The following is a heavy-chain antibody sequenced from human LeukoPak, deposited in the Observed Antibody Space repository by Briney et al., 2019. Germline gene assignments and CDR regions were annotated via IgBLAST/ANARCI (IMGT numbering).Heavy chain of an antibody. Sequence: SETLSLTCTVSGGSISSSSYCWGWIRQPPGKGLEWIGSIYYSGSTYYNPSLKSRVTISVDTSKNQFSLKLSSVTAADTAVYYCARHPSGSYYVFDYWGQGTLVTVSS. CDR3: ARHPSGSYYVFDY. V-gene: IGHV4-39*01. D-gene: IGHD1-26*01. J-gene: IGHJ4*02. CDR1: GGSISSSSYC. CDR2: IYYSGST.